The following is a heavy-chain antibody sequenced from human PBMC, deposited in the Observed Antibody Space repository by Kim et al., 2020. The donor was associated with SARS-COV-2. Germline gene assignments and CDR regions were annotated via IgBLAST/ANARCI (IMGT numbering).Heavy chain of an antibody. V-gene: IGHV3-9*01. Sequence: GGSLRLSCAASGFTFDDYAMHWVRQAPGKGLEWVSGISWNSGSIGYADSVKGRFTISRDNAKNSLYLQMNSLRAEDTALYYCAKRTASGWYFDLWGRGTLVTVSS. CDR3: AKRTASGWYFDL. J-gene: IGHJ2*01. CDR2: ISWNSGSI. CDR1: GFTFDDYA. D-gene: IGHD1-1*01.